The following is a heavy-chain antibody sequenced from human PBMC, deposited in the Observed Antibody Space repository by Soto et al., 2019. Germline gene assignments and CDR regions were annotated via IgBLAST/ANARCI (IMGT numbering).Heavy chain of an antibody. V-gene: IGHV1-69*12. CDR3: ASRNY. CDR2: IIPIFGTA. J-gene: IGHJ4*02. Sequence: QVQLVQSGAEVKKPGSSVKVSCKASGGTFSSYAISWVRQAPGQGLEWMGGIIPIFGTANYAQKFQGRVKITADEATSTANMELSSLSSEDAAVDDCASRNYWGQGALVTVSS. CDR1: GGTFSSYA.